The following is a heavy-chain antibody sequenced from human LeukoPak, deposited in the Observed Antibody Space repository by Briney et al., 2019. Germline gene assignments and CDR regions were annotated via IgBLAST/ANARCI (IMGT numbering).Heavy chain of an antibody. CDR1: GGSISSGDYY. J-gene: IGHJ4*02. CDR2: INHSGST. Sequence: SETLSLTCTVSGGSISSGDYYWSWIRQPPGKGLEWIGEINHSGSTNYNPSLKSRVTISVDTSKNQFSLKLSSVTAADTAVYYCARGYCSGGSCLHLDYWGQGTLVTVSS. V-gene: IGHV4-39*07. D-gene: IGHD2-15*01. CDR3: ARGYCSGGSCLHLDY.